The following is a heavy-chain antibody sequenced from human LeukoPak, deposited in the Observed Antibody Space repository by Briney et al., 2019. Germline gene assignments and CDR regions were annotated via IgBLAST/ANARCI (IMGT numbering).Heavy chain of an antibody. CDR3: ARDRTNLLAGYYFY. V-gene: IGHV3-11*05. CDR2: ISDSSSNYI. CDR1: GFTFSDYY. J-gene: IGHJ4*02. D-gene: IGHD3-9*01. Sequence: GGSLRLSCEASGFTFSDYYMSWIRQAPGKGLEWVSSISDSSSNYIYYADSVRGRFTLSRGNAKKTLYLQMNSLRAEDTAVYYCARDRTNLLAGYYFYWGQGTLVTVSS.